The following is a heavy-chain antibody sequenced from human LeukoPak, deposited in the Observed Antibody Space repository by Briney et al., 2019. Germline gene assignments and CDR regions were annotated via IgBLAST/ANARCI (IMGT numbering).Heavy chain of an antibody. Sequence: GASVKVSCKASGYTFTNYAISWVRQAPGQGLEWMGWISAYNGHTNYARKLQGRVTVTTDTSTRTAYMELRSLRSDDTAVYYCARDVSSTWSEDYYYYYGMDVWGQGTTVTVSS. V-gene: IGHV1-18*01. D-gene: IGHD6-13*01. J-gene: IGHJ6*02. CDR3: ARDVSSTWSEDYYYYYGMDV. CDR1: GYTFTNYA. CDR2: ISAYNGHT.